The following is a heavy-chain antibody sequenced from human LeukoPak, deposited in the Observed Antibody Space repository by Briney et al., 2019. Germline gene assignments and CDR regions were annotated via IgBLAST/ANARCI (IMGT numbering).Heavy chain of an antibody. Sequence: GGTLRLSCVASGFTFSNYGMSWVRQAPGKGLEWVSAISGSGSSTYYADSVKGRFTISRDNSKNTLYLQMNSLRAEDTAVYYCAELGITMIGGVWGKGTTVTISS. D-gene: IGHD3-10*02. CDR3: AELGITMIGGV. V-gene: IGHV3-23*01. J-gene: IGHJ6*04. CDR2: ISGSGSST. CDR1: GFTFSNYG.